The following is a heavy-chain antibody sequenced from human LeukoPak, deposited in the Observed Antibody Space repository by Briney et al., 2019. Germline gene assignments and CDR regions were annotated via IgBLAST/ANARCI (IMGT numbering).Heavy chain of an antibody. J-gene: IGHJ6*02. Sequence: ASVKVSCKASGYTFTGYFMHWVRQAPGQGLEWMGWINPNSGGTNYAQKFQGRVTMTRDTSISTAYMELSRLRSDDTAVYYCAAWATNPDYYYYGMDVWGQGTTVTVSS. CDR3: AAWATNPDYYYYGMDV. V-gene: IGHV1-2*02. CDR1: GYTFTGYF. CDR2: INPNSGGT. D-gene: IGHD1-26*01.